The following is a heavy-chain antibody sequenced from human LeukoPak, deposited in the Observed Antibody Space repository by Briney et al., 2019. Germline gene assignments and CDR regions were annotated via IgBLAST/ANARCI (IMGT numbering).Heavy chain of an antibody. J-gene: IGHJ4*02. D-gene: IGHD3-22*01. V-gene: IGHV3-7*01. CDR3: ARAPSRWLLRGGPLTHFDY. CDR1: GFTFSSYW. CDR2: IKQDGSEK. Sequence: GGSLRLSCAASGFTFSSYWMSWVRQAPGKGLEWVANIKQDGSEKYYVDSVKGRFTISRDNAKNSLYLQMNSLRAEDTAVYYCARAPSRWLLRGGPLTHFDYWGQGTLVTVSS.